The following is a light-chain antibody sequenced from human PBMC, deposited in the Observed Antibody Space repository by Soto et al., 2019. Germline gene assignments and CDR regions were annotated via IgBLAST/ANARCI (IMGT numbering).Light chain of an antibody. V-gene: IGKV1-39*01. J-gene: IGKJ4*01. CDR1: QSISDY. Sequence: DIQMTQSPSSLSASVGDRVTITCRASQSISDYLNWYQQKPGKAPQLLIYAASSLQSGVPSRFSGSGSGTDFTLTITSLQPEDFATYYCQQSYSIPPELTFGGGTKVEIK. CDR3: QQSYSIPPELT. CDR2: AAS.